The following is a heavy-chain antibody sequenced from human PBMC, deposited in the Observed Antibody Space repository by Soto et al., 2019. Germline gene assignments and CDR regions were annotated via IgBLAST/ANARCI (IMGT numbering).Heavy chain of an antibody. CDR1: GFTFSSYW. CDR2: IKQDGSEK. D-gene: IGHD1-1*01. CDR3: ARDEEANSYYFDY. J-gene: IGHJ4*02. Sequence: GGSLRLSCAASGFTFSSYWMSWVRQAPGKGLEWVANIKQDGSEKYYVDSVKGRFTISRDNAKNSLYLQMNRLRAEDTAVYYCARDEEANSYYFDYWGQGTLVTXSS. V-gene: IGHV3-7*01.